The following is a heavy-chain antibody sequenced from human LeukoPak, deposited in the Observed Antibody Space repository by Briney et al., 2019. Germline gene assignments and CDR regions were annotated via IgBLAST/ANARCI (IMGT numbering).Heavy chain of an antibody. D-gene: IGHD3-10*01. J-gene: IGHJ5*02. CDR1: GFTFSSYG. Sequence: GGSLRLSCAASGFTFSSYGMHWVRQAPGKGLEGVAVISYDGSKKNYADSVKGGFTISRDNSQNTLYLQMNSLRAEDTAVYYCAKDHGSGSYYNPNWFDPWGQGTLVTVSS. CDR3: AKDHGSGSYYNPNWFDP. V-gene: IGHV3-30*18. CDR2: ISYDGSKK.